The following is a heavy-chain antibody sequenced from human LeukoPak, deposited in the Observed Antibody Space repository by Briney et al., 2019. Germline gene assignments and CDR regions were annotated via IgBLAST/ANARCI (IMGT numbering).Heavy chain of an antibody. CDR1: GFSLSTYW. J-gene: IGHJ4*02. D-gene: IGHD4-17*01. Sequence: SGGSLRLSCAASGFSLSTYWMTWVRQAPGKGQEWVANIKTDGSQKYYVDSVKGRFSISRDNAKNSLYLQMNSLRAEDTAVYYCARGGDYGDYPDYWGQGTLVTVSS. CDR2: IKTDGSQK. CDR3: ARGGDYGDYPDY. V-gene: IGHV3-7*01.